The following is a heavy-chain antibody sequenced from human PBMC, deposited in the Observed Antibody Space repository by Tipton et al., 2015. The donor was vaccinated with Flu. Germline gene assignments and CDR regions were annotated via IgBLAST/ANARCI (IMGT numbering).Heavy chain of an antibody. Sequence: SLRLSCAASGFTFSNYGMFWVRQAPGKGLEWVTTISYDGSNQYYADSVKGRFTISRDNSKNMVYLQMNSLRAEDTAVYYCARDSDYGSGSYWIDYWGQGTVVTVSS. CDR1: GFTFSNYG. J-gene: IGHJ4*02. CDR2: ISYDGSNQ. CDR3: ARDSDYGSGSYWIDY. D-gene: IGHD3-10*01. V-gene: IGHV3-30*13.